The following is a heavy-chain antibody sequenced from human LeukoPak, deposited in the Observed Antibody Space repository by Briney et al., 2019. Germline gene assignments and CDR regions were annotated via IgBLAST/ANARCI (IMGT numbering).Heavy chain of an antibody. Sequence: GGSLRLSCAASGFSLSSYWMHWVRQAPGKGLVWVSRINSDGSTTNYADSVKGRFTISRDNAKNTLYLQTNSLRAEDTAVYYCARRQYGSSWYYFDYWGQGTPVTVSS. V-gene: IGHV3-74*01. D-gene: IGHD6-13*01. CDR2: INSDGSTT. CDR1: GFSLSSYW. J-gene: IGHJ4*02. CDR3: ARRQYGSSWYYFDY.